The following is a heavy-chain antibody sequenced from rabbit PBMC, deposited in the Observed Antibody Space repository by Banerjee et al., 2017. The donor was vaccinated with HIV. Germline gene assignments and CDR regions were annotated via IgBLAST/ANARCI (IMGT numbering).Heavy chain of an antibody. CDR3: ARNMGSSYYDDLHL. V-gene: IGHV1S45*01. Sequence: EESGGDLVKPEGSLTLTCKASGFDFSSSYWICWVRQAPGKGLEWIACIGTGSGGSAYYASWVISRFTISKTSSTTVTLQMTSLTAADTATYFCARNMGSSYYDDLHLWGPGTLVTVS. CDR2: IGTGSGGSA. D-gene: IGHD2-1*01. CDR1: GFDFSSSYW. J-gene: IGHJ4*01.